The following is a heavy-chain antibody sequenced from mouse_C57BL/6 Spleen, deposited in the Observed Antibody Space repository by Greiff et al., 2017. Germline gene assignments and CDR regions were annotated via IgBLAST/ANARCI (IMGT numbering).Heavy chain of an antibody. V-gene: IGHV1-81*01. CDR3: AGNYYGSSSFY. CDR1: GYTFTSYG. CDR2: IYPRSGNT. J-gene: IGHJ2*01. Sequence: QVQLQQSGAELARPGASVKLSCKASGYTFTSYGISWVKQRTGQGLEGIGEIYPRSGNTYYNEKFKGKATLTADKSSSTAYMELRSLTSEDAAVYFCAGNYYGSSSFYWGQGTTLTVSS. D-gene: IGHD1-1*01.